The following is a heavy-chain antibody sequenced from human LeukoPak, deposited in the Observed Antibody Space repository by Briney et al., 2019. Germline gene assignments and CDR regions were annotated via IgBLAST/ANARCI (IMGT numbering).Heavy chain of an antibody. Sequence: SETLSLTCTVSGGSISSYYWGWIRQPPGKGLEWIGYIYYSGSTNYNPSLKSRVTISVDTSKNQFSLKLSSVTAADTAVYYCARECPYYGSGPRRYYIDYWGQGTLVTVSS. J-gene: IGHJ4*02. V-gene: IGHV4-59*01. CDR2: IYYSGST. CDR3: ARECPYYGSGPRRYYIDY. D-gene: IGHD3-10*01. CDR1: GGSISSYY.